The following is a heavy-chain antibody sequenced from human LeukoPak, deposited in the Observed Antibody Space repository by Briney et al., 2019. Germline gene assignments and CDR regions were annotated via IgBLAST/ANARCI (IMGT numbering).Heavy chain of an antibody. V-gene: IGHV1-2*06. CDR3: ARPNIAVAGGDFDY. CDR2: INPNSGGT. Sequence: ASVKVSCKASGYTFTAYYMHWVRQAPGQGLEWMGRINPNSGGTNYAQKFQGRVTMTRDTSISTAYMELSRLRSEDTAVYYCARPNIAVAGGDFDYWGQGTLVTVSS. CDR1: GYTFTAYY. J-gene: IGHJ4*02. D-gene: IGHD6-19*01.